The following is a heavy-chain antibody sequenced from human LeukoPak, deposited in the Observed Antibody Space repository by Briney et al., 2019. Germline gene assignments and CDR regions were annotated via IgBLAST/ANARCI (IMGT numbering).Heavy chain of an antibody. D-gene: IGHD3-22*01. Sequence: GGSLRLSCAASGFTFSSYGMHWVRQAPGKGLEWVAVIWYDGSNKYYADSVKGRFTISRDNSKNTLYLQMNSLRTEDTAVYYCARGGSYFDISGYYFYWGQGTLVTVSS. J-gene: IGHJ4*02. V-gene: IGHV3-33*01. CDR2: IWYDGSNK. CDR1: GFTFSSYG. CDR3: ARGGSYFDISGYYFY.